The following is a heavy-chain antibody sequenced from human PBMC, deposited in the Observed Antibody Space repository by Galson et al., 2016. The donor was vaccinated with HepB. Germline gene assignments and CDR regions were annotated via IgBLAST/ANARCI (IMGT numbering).Heavy chain of an antibody. Sequence: CAISGDSVSSNSAARNWIRQSPSRGLEWLGRTYYRSKWCNDYEVSVKSRININPDTSKNQFSLQLNSVLPEDTAMYYCASGTWDSGLKWWGQGTPVTVSS. CDR1: GDSVSSNSAA. CDR2: TYYRSKWCN. D-gene: IGHD1-26*01. V-gene: IGHV6-1*01. CDR3: ASGTWDSGLKW. J-gene: IGHJ4*02.